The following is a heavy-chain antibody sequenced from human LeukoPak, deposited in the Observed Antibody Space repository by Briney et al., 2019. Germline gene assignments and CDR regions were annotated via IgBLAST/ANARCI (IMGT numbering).Heavy chain of an antibody. D-gene: IGHD2-2*01. Sequence: ASVKVSCKASGYTFTSYDINWVRQAPGQGLEWMGWISAYNGNTNYAQKLQGRVTMTTDTSTSTAYMELRSLRSDDTAVYYCARAARPDIVVVPAALGNAFDIWGQGTMVTVSS. CDR2: ISAYNGNT. CDR3: ARAARPDIVVVPAALGNAFDI. CDR1: GYTFTSYD. J-gene: IGHJ3*02. V-gene: IGHV1-18*01.